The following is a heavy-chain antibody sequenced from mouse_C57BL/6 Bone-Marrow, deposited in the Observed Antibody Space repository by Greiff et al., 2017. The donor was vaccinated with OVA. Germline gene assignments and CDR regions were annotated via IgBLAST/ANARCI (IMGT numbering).Heavy chain of an antibody. J-gene: IGHJ2*01. CDR1: GYTFTSYW. D-gene: IGHD2-3*01. CDR3: ARYGYYPFDY. Sequence: QVQLQQPGAELVKPGASVKLSCKASGYTFTSYWMHWVKQRPGQGLEWIGMIHPNSGSTNYNEKFKSKATLTVDKSSSTAYMHIISLTSEDSAVYYCARYGYYPFDYWGQGTTLTVAS. CDR2: IHPNSGST. V-gene: IGHV1-64*01.